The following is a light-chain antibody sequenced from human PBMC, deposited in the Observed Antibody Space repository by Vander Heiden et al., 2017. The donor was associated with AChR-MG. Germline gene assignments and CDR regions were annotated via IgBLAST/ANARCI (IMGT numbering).Light chain of an antibody. Sequence: EHVSTQSPATLSLSPGQSATLSCWASQSVSSYLAWYQQKPGQAPRLLSYDASNRATGIPARFSGSGSGTDFTLTISSLEPEDFAVYYCQQRSNWPPGYTFGQGTKLEIK. CDR1: QSVSSY. J-gene: IGKJ2*01. CDR3: QQRSNWPPGYT. V-gene: IGKV3-11*01. CDR2: DAS.